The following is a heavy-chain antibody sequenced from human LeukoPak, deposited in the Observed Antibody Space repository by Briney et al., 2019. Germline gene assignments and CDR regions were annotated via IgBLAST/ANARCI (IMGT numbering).Heavy chain of an antibody. Sequence: SETLSLTCAVPRGSISSSYWNWVRQPPGKRLEWIWNIYYSGSTDYNPALKSRVTISVDTSKNEFSLSLSSVTAEYTAMYYCARGGSNGYYGLFDYWGQGTLVTVSS. CDR2: IYYSGST. CDR3: ARGGSNGYYGLFDY. D-gene: IGHD3-22*01. J-gene: IGHJ4*02. CDR1: RGSISSSY. V-gene: IGHV4-59*08.